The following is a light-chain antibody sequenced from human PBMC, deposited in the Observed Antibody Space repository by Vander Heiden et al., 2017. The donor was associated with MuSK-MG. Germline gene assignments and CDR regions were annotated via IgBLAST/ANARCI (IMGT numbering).Light chain of an antibody. CDR1: QSVTNDY. J-gene: IGKJ4*01. Sequence: DIVLTQSSGTLSLSPGERATLSCRASQSVTNDYLAWYQQKPGQAVRLLIHGATSRATGIPDRFSGSGSGTDFALIISRLEPEDFAVYYCQQYVNSPPITFGGGTKVEVK. CDR3: QQYVNSPPIT. CDR2: GAT. V-gene: IGKV3-20*01.